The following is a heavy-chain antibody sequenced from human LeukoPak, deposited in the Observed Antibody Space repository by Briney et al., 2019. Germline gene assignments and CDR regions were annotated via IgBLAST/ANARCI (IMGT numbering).Heavy chain of an antibody. D-gene: IGHD4-17*01. CDR2: IWYDGSNK. V-gene: IGHV3-33*01. Sequence: GGSLRLSCAASGFTFSSYGMHWVRQAPGKGLEWVAVIWYDGSNKYYADFVKGRFTISRDNSKNTLYLQMNSLRAEDTAVYYCARDSGYGDARNWFDPWGQGTLVTVSS. J-gene: IGHJ5*02. CDR1: GFTFSSYG. CDR3: ARDSGYGDARNWFDP.